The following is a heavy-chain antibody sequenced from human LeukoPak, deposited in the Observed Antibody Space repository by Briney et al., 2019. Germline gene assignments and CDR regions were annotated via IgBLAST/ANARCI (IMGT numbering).Heavy chain of an antibody. Sequence: GGSLRLSCAASGFTVSSTHMSWVRKAPGKGLEWVSIIYDGGTTNCADSVKGRFTISRDTSKNTLFLLMNSLRAEDTAVYYCAKNLPATVYFDYWGQGALVTVSS. J-gene: IGHJ4*02. CDR1: GFTVSSTH. CDR3: AKNLPATVYFDY. D-gene: IGHD2-2*01. CDR2: IYDGGTT. V-gene: IGHV3-53*01.